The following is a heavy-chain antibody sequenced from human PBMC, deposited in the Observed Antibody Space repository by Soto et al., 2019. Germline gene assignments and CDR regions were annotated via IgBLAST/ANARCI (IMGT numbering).Heavy chain of an antibody. J-gene: IGHJ4*02. V-gene: IGHV1-69*08. CDR2: SLPILGTT. Sequence: GASVKVSCKASGDTFSSYTIHWVRQAPGQGLEWMGRSLPILGTTNYAQKFQGRVIITADKPTSTAYMELSRLRSDDTAVYYCTRERYIRGIITTLIFDEWGQGTPVTVSS. D-gene: IGHD3-10*01. CDR3: TRERYIRGIITTLIFDE. CDR1: GDTFSSYT.